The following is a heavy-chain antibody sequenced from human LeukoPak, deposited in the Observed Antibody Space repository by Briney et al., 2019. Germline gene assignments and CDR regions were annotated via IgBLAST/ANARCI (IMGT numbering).Heavy chain of an antibody. CDR2: IDGDGSST. Sequence: GGSLRLSCAASGFTFSPYWMHWVRQAPGKGLMWVSRIDGDGSSTNYADSVKGRFTISRDNAKNTVYVQMNSLRAEEPAVYYCARGIGVAAPYDAFDIWGQGTMVTVSS. V-gene: IGHV3-74*01. CDR3: ARGIGVAAPYDAFDI. CDR1: GFTFSPYW. D-gene: IGHD6-19*01. J-gene: IGHJ3*02.